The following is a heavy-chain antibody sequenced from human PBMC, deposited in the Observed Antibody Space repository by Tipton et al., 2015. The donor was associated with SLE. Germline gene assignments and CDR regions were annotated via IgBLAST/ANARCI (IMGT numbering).Heavy chain of an antibody. J-gene: IGHJ5*02. Sequence: SLRLSCAASGFSFSSHSMNWVRQAPGKGLEWVSYISSGSGTIYYADSVKGRFTISRDNAKNSLYLQMNSLRAEDTAVYYCVSCLRRAVAGITSDPWGQGTLVTVSS. V-gene: IGHV3-48*01. CDR2: ISSGSGTI. CDR3: VSCLRRAVAGITSDP. CDR1: GFSFSSHS. D-gene: IGHD6-19*01.